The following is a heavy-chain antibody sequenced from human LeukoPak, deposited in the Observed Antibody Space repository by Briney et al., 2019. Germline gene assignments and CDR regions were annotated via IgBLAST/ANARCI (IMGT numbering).Heavy chain of an antibody. CDR2: ISAYNGNT. Sequence: ASVKVSCKASGYTFTSYGISWVRQAPGQGLEWMGWISAYNGNTNYAQKLQGRVTMTTDTSTSTAYMELRSLRSDDTAVYYCAKNSPKPAGTYFQHCGQGTLVTVSS. CDR3: AKNSPKPAGTYFQH. CDR1: GYTFTSYG. V-gene: IGHV1-18*01. J-gene: IGHJ1*01. D-gene: IGHD2-2*01.